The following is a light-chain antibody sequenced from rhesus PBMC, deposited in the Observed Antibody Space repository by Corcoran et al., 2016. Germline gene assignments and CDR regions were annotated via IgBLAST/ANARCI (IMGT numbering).Light chain of an antibody. V-gene: IGLV2-32*02. CDR2: EVS. Sequence: QAALTQPRSVSGSPGQSVTISCTGTSSDIGNYNYVSWYQQHPVTAPKVIIYEVSKRPSGVSDRFSGSKSGNTASLTISGLQAEDEADYYCSSYAGCDTYIFGSGTRLSVL. CDR1: SSDIGNYNY. CDR3: SSYAGCDTYI. J-gene: IGLJ1*01.